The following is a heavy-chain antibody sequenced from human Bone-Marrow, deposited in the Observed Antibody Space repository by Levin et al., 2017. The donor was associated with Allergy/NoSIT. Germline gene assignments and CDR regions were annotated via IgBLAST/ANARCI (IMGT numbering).Heavy chain of an antibody. CDR3: ARNRSSSAPIN. CDR2: ISYDGTNK. V-gene: IGHV3-30*04. CDR1: GFTFSSYT. Sequence: GESLKISCAASGFTFSSYTMHWVRQAPGKGLEWVAVISYDGTNKYYADSVKGRFTISRDNSKNTLYLQMNSLRPEDTAVYYCARNRSSSAPINWGQGTLVTVSS. D-gene: IGHD3-10*01. J-gene: IGHJ4*02.